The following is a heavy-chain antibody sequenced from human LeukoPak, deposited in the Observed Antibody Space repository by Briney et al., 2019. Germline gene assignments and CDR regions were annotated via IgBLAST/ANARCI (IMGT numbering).Heavy chain of an antibody. CDR3: ARPPGLAGHYSYYYGVDV. CDR1: GFTFSSYS. CDR2: ISSSSSYT. Sequence: GGSLRLSCAASGFTFSSYSMNWVRQAPGKGLEWVSYISSSSSYTNYADSVRGRFIISRDNSENTVYLQMNSLRAEDTAVYFCARPPGLAGHYSYYYGVDVWGQGTTVTVSS. D-gene: IGHD6-19*01. V-gene: IGHV3-21*05. J-gene: IGHJ6*02.